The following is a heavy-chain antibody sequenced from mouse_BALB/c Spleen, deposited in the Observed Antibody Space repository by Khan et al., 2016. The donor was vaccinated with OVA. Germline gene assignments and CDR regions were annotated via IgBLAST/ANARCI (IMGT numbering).Heavy chain of an antibody. V-gene: IGHV5-6*01. Sequence: VQLKESGGDLVKPGGSLKLSCAASGFTFSSYSMSWVRQTPDKRLEWVATISSGGDYTYYPDNVKGRFTIFRDNAKNTLYLQMSSLKSEDTAMYYCASHLAGSVAYWGQGTLVTVSA. J-gene: IGHJ3*01. D-gene: IGHD1-1*01. CDR3: ASHLAGSVAY. CDR2: ISSGGDYT. CDR1: GFTFSSYS.